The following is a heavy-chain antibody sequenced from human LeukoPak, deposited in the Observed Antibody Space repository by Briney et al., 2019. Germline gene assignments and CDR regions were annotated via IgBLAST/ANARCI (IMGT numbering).Heavy chain of an antibody. V-gene: IGHV3-66*01. Sequence: PGGSLRLSCAASGITVSNNYMSWVRQAPGKGLEWVSVLYSGGITYYADSVKGRFTISRDNSKNTLYLQMNSLRAEDTAVYYCAREGHMVRGVLTFDYWGQGTLVTVSS. D-gene: IGHD3-10*01. J-gene: IGHJ4*02. CDR2: LYSGGIT. CDR3: AREGHMVRGVLTFDY. CDR1: GITVSNNY.